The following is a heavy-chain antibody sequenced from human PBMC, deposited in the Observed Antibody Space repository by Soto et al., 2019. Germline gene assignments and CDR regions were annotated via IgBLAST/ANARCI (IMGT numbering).Heavy chain of an antibody. Sequence: GGSLRLSCAASGFTFSSYVMSWVRQAPGKGLEWVSVISGSGGTTYYADSVKGRFTISRDNSKNTLHLQINSLRAEDTAVYYCAKDPSGLWFGELYWGQGTLVTVSS. CDR1: GFTFSSYV. J-gene: IGHJ4*02. CDR3: AKDPSGLWFGELY. V-gene: IGHV3-23*01. CDR2: ISGSGGTT. D-gene: IGHD3-10*01.